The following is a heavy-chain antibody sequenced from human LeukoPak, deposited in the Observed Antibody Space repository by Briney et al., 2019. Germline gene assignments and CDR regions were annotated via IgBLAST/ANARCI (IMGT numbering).Heavy chain of an antibody. Sequence: ASVKVSCKASGYTFTSYGISWGRQAPGQGLEWMGWNSAYNGNTNYAQKLQGRVTMTTDTSTSTAYMELRSLRSDDTAVYYCARDPRDYDILSHRDNWFDPWGQGTLVTVSS. J-gene: IGHJ5*02. CDR3: ARDPRDYDILSHRDNWFDP. CDR2: NSAYNGNT. D-gene: IGHD3-9*01. CDR1: GYTFTSYG. V-gene: IGHV1-18*01.